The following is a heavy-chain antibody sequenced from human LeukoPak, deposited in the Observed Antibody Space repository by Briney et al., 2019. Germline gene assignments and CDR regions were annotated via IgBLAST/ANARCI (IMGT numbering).Heavy chain of an antibody. J-gene: IGHJ4*02. CDR3: ATYSSSRGGFDY. CDR1: GYTLTELS. CDR2: FDPEDGET. D-gene: IGHD6-6*01. V-gene: IGHV1-24*01. Sequence: GASVKVSCKVSGYTLTELSMHWVRQAPGKGLEWMGGFDPEDGETIYAQKFQGRVTMTEDTSTDTAYMELSSLGSEDTAVYYCATYSSSRGGFDYWGQGTLVTVSS.